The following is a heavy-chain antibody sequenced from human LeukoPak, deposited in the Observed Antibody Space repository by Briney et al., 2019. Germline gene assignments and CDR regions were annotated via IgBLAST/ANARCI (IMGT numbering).Heavy chain of an antibody. D-gene: IGHD5-18*01. V-gene: IGHV4-59*08. J-gene: IGHJ4*02. CDR3: ARQAGYTYGFEADY. Sequence: SETLSPTCTVSGGSISSYYWSWIRQPPGKGLEWIGFMYYTGRNNYNPSLKSRVTISVDTSKNQFSLKLSSVTAADTAVYYCARQAGYTYGFEADYWGQGTLVTVSS. CDR1: GGSISSYY. CDR2: MYYTGRN.